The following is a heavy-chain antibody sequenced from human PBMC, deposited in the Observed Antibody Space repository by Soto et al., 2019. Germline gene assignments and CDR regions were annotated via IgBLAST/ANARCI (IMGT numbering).Heavy chain of an antibody. CDR1: GFIFSSYE. Sequence: LRLSCAASGFIFSSYEMNWVRQAPGKGLEWISYISQGSTTIYYADSVKGRFTISRDNAKNSLFLQMSGLRVEDTATYYCARHRSPSPDYWGQGTLVTVSS. V-gene: IGHV3-48*03. CDR3: ARHRSPSPDY. CDR2: ISQGSTTI. J-gene: IGHJ4*02.